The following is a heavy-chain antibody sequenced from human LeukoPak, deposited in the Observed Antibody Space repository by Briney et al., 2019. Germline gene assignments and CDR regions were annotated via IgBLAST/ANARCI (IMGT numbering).Heavy chain of an antibody. Sequence: PSETLSLTCAVYGGSFSGYYWSWIRQPPGKGLEWIGEINHSGSTDYNPSLKSRVTISVDTSKNQFSLKLSSVTAADTAVYYCARNTIDYYGSGSYYNAWGQGTLVTVSS. V-gene: IGHV4-34*01. CDR1: GGSFSGYY. CDR3: ARNTIDYYGSGSYYNA. D-gene: IGHD3-10*01. J-gene: IGHJ5*02. CDR2: INHSGST.